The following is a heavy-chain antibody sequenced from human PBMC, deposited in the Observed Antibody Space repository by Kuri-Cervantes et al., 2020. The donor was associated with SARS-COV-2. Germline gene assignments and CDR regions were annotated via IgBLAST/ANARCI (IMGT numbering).Heavy chain of an antibody. V-gene: IGHV3-21*01. CDR2: ISSSTSYI. Sequence: GGSLRLSCAASGFTFTYDSMNWGRQAPGEGLEWVSTISSSTSYIYYAESLKVRFTFSRDNSQNTLYLHMKSLRSEDTAMYYCAKDRVGVHDFWGQGTLVTVSS. CDR3: AKDRVGVHDF. D-gene: IGHD2-21*01. J-gene: IGHJ4*02. CDR1: GFTFTYDS.